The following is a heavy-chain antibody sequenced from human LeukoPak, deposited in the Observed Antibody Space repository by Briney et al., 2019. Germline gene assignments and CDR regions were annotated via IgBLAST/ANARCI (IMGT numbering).Heavy chain of an antibody. J-gene: IGHJ6*02. CDR1: GFTFSSYG. V-gene: IGHV3-30*19. D-gene: IGHD5-18*01. Sequence: PGGSLRLSCAASGFTFSSYGMHWVRQAPGKGLEWVAVISYDGSNKYYADSVKGRFTISRDNSKNTLYLQMNSLRAEDTAVYYCARSGAEQLWLNYYYGMDVWGQGTTVTVSS. CDR2: ISYDGSNK. CDR3: ARSGAEQLWLNYYYGMDV.